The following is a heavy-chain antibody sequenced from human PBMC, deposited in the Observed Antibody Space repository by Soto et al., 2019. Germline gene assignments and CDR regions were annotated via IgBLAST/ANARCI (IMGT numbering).Heavy chain of an antibody. CDR1: GFTFSSYS. Sequence: GGSLRLSCAASGFTFSSYSMNWVRQAPGKGLEWVSYISSSSSTIYYADSVKGRFTISRDNAKNSLYLQMNSLRDEDTAVYYCARDDGEYCSGGSCYSSGGYYGMDAWGQGTTVTVSS. J-gene: IGHJ6*02. V-gene: IGHV3-48*02. CDR2: ISSSSSTI. CDR3: ARDDGEYCSGGSCYSSGGYYGMDA. D-gene: IGHD2-15*01.